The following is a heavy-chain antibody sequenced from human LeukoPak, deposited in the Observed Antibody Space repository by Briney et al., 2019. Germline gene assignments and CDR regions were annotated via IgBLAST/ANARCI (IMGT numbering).Heavy chain of an antibody. CDR2: INPNSGGT. V-gene: IGHV1-2*02. J-gene: IGHJ4*02. D-gene: IGHD3-9*01. CDR3: ATTYYDILTGYYHSTSRLGY. CDR1: GYTFTGYY. Sequence: ASVKVSCKASGYTFTGYYMHWVRQAPGQGLEWMGWINPNSGGTNYAQKFQGRVTMTGDTSISTAYMELSRLRSDDTAVYYCATTYYDILTGYYHSTSRLGYWGQGTLVTVSS.